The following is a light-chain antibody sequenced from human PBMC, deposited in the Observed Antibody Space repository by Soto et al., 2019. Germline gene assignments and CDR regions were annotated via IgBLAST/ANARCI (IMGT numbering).Light chain of an antibody. V-gene: IGKV1-27*01. CDR3: QNYDSDPWT. Sequence: DIQMTQSPTSLAASVGYRVTITCRASRDITDYLAWYQQKQGQVPKILISAASTLQSGVPSRFTASGSGTDLTLTLTGLRPEDFETYYCQNYDSDPWTFGQGTKVDIK. CDR2: AAS. CDR1: RDITDY. J-gene: IGKJ1*01.